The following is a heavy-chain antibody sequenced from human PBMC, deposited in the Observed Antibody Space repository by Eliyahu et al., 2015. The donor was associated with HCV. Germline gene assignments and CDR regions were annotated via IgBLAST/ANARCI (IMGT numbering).Heavy chain of an antibody. Sequence: EVQLVQSGAEVKKPGESLXISCKASEXSFTNYWISXXRQMPGKGLEWMGRINPSDSNTNYSPSFEGHVTMSADKSISTAYLQWSSLKASDTAIYYCARTMRCGSDCYSSYWGQGTLLTVSS. D-gene: IGHD2-21*02. CDR1: EXSFTNYW. CDR2: INPSDSNT. J-gene: IGHJ4*02. CDR3: ARTMRCGSDCYSSY. V-gene: IGHV5-10-1*03.